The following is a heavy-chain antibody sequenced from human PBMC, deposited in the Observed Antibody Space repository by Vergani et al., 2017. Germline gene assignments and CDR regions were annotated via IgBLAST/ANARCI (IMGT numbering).Heavy chain of an antibody. Sequence: QLQLQESGPGLVKPSETLSLTCTVSGGSISSSSYYWGWIRQPPGKGLELIGSIYYSGSTYYNPSLKSRVTISVDTSKNQFSLKLSSVTAADTAVYYCARDIAAAGTGYWGQGTLVTVSS. CDR2: IYYSGST. V-gene: IGHV4-39*07. J-gene: IGHJ4*02. CDR3: ARDIAAAGTGY. CDR1: GGSISSSSYY. D-gene: IGHD6-13*01.